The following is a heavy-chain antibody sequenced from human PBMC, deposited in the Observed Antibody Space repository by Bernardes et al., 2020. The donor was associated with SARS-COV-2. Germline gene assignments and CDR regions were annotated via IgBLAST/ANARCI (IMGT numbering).Heavy chain of an antibody. CDR2: INHSGTT. CDR1: GGSSSDYY. J-gene: IGHJ4*02. CDR3: HTFRASIEGEEVGTDY. D-gene: IGHD2-21*01. V-gene: IGHV4-34*01. Sequence: SETLSLTCAFYGGSSSDYYWSWIRQPPGKGLEWIGVINHSGTTNYNPSLKSRVTMSVDTSKNHFSLNLTSVTAADTAVFYCHTFRASIEGEEVGTDYWGQGTLVTVSS.